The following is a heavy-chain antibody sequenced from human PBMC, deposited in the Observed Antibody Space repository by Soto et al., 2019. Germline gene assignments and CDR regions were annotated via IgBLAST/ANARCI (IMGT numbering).Heavy chain of an antibody. CDR3: ARVFSLGEYRFDS. CDR2: IYHSGTT. CDR1: GDSISSSNW. V-gene: IGHV4-4*02. D-gene: IGHD3-16*01. Sequence: SETLSLTCAVSGDSISSSNWWSWVRQPPGKGLEWIGEIYHSGTTNYIPSLKSRVTISVDKSKNQFSLKLSSVTAADTAVYYCARVFSLGEYRFDSWGQGTLVTVS. J-gene: IGHJ4*02.